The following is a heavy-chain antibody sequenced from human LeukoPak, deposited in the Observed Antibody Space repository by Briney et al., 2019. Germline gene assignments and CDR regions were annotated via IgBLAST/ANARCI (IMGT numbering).Heavy chain of an antibody. CDR1: GFTLSSYA. J-gene: IGHJ4*02. CDR3: AKSRARREGSSGSIDY. D-gene: IGHD3-22*01. Sequence: GGSLRLSCAASGFTLSSYAMSWVRQAPGKGLEWVSGISGSDTGTYYADSVKGRFTISRDNSRNTLYLQMNSLRAEDTAVYYCAKSRARREGSSGSIDYWGQGILVTVSS. CDR2: ISGSDTGT. V-gene: IGHV3-23*01.